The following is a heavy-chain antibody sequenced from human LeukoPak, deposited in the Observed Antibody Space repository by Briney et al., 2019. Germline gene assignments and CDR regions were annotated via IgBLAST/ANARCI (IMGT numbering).Heavy chain of an antibody. Sequence: SETLSLTCAVYGGSFSGYYWSWIRQPPGRGLEWIGEINHSGSTNYNPSLKSRVTISVDTSKNQFSLKLSSVTAADTAVYYCARRRKWLVNWGQGTLVTVSS. D-gene: IGHD6-19*01. CDR1: GGSFSGYY. V-gene: IGHV4-34*01. J-gene: IGHJ4*02. CDR2: INHSGST. CDR3: ARRRKWLVN.